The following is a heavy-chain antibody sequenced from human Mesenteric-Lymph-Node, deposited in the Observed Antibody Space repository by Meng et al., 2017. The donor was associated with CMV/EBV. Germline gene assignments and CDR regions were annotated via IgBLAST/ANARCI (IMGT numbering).Heavy chain of an antibody. J-gene: IGHJ3*02. D-gene: IGHD3-22*01. CDR3: ARSDYDSSGYGGHAFDI. V-gene: IGHV4-39*07. CDR2: IYYSGST. Sequence: GSLRLSCTVSGGSISSSSYYWGWIRQPPGKGLEWIGSIYYSGSTYYNPSLKSRVTISVDTSKNQFSLKLSSVTAADTAVYYCARSDYDSSGYGGHAFDIWGQGTMVTVSS. CDR1: GGSISSSSYY.